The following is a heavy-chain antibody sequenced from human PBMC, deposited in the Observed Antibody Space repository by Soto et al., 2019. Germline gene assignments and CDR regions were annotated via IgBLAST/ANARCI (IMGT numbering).Heavy chain of an antibody. CDR3: ESRRVPHDAFDI. CDR2: IYYSGST. Sequence: PSETLSLTCTVSGGSISSGGYYWSWIRQHPGKGLEWIGYIYYSGSTYYNPSLKSRVTISVDTPKNQFSLKLSSVTAADTAVYYCESRRVPHDAFDILGQGTMVTVS. V-gene: IGHV4-31*03. CDR1: GGSISSGGYY. J-gene: IGHJ3*02.